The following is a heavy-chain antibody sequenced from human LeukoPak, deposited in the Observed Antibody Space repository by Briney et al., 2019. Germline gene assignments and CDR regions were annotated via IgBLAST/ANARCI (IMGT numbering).Heavy chain of an antibody. CDR2: IHYSGSS. CDR1: GGSISSYY. CDR3: ARGRRTAVVTDFDY. Sequence: SETLSLTCTVSGGSISSYYWTWIRQPPGKGLEWIGYIHYSGSSRSHPSLNSRVTMSVDTSKSQLFLKLTSVTAADTAVYYCARGRRTAVVTDFDYWGQGTLVTVSS. V-gene: IGHV4-59*01. D-gene: IGHD2-21*02. J-gene: IGHJ4*02.